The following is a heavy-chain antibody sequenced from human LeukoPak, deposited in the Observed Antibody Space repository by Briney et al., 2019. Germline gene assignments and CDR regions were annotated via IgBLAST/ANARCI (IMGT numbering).Heavy chain of an antibody. V-gene: IGHV3-23*01. CDR2: IDSSGENT. D-gene: IGHD3-22*01. Sequence: GGSLRLSCAASGFTFSSYAMSWVRQAPGKGLEWVSAIDSSGENTYYADSVKGRFTISRDNSKNTMYLQINSLRAEDTATYYCAKASITMIVVIIPSPVGYFDFWGQGTLVTVSS. J-gene: IGHJ4*02. CDR3: AKASITMIVVIIPSPVGYFDF. CDR1: GFTFSSYA.